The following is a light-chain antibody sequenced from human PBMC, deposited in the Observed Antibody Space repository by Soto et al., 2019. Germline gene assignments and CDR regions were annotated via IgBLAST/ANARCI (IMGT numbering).Light chain of an antibody. V-gene: IGKV3D-20*02. CDR1: XIVRSNS. CDR2: DAS. J-gene: IGKJ5*01. CDR3: QQRSNWPPEIT. Sequence: FTSSPGTLSFSPGDXAPXXXXXXXIVRSNSLAWYQQXXGKPPXXLXXDASSRPPGIPDRFSGSVSVTDFTLTISRLEPEEFAGYYGQQRSNWPPEITFVQGTRLEN.